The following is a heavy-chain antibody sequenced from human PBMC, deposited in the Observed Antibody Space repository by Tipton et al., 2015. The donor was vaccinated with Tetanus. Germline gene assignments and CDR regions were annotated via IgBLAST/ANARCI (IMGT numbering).Heavy chain of an antibody. J-gene: IGHJ6*02. CDR2: INAGNGNT. D-gene: IGHD2-2*01. CDR3: ARDYCSSISCVYYYYGMDV. Sequence: QLVQSGPEVKKPGASVKVSCKASGYTFTSYAMHWVRQAPGQRLEWMGWINAGNGNTKYSQKFQGRVTITRDTSASTAYMELSSLRSEDTAVYYCARDYCSSISCVYYYYGMDVWGPGTTVTVSS. V-gene: IGHV1-3*01. CDR1: GYTFTSYA.